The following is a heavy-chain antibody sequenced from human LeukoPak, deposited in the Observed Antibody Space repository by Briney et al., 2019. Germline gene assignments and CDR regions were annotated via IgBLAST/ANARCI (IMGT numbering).Heavy chain of an antibody. CDR3: ARVGGLRYFDWSPTETVRGWFDP. Sequence: ASVTVSCKASGYTFTSYAMNWVRQAPGQGLEWMGWINTNTGNPTYAQGFTGRFVFSLDTSVSTAYLQISGLKAEDTAVYYCARVGGLRYFDWSPTETVRGWFDPWGQGALVTVSS. J-gene: IGHJ5*02. CDR2: INTNTGNP. V-gene: IGHV7-4-1*02. D-gene: IGHD3-9*01. CDR1: GYTFTSYA.